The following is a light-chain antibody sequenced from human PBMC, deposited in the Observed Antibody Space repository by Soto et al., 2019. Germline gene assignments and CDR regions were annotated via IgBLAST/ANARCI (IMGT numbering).Light chain of an antibody. Sequence: DIQMTQPPSTLAGSLGDGVTITCRASQTISSWLAWYQQKPGKAPKLLIYKASTLKSGVPSRFSGSGSGTEFTLTISSLQPDDFATYYCQQYNSYWTFGQGTKVDI. CDR1: QTISSW. J-gene: IGKJ1*01. CDR2: KAS. V-gene: IGKV1-5*03. CDR3: QQYNSYWT.